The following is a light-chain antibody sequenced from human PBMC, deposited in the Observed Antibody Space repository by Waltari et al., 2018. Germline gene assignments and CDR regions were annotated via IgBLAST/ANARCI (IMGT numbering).Light chain of an antibody. Sequence: QSVLTQPPSVSGTPGQRVTISCSGRTSNIGAGHEVHWYQPLPGTAPKLLIYGNTNRPSGVPDRFSGSKSGTSASLAITGLQADDEADYFCQSFDNMLSGGVVFGGGTKLAVL. CDR3: QSFDNMLSGGVV. V-gene: IGLV1-40*01. CDR1: TSNIGAGHE. CDR2: GNT. J-gene: IGLJ2*01.